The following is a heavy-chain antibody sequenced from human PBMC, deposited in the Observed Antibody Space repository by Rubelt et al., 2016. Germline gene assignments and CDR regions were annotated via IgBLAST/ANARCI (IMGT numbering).Heavy chain of an antibody. J-gene: IGHJ4*02. V-gene: IGHV5-51*01. Sequence: FPDYWVAWVRQMPGKGLEWMGIIYPRDSETRYSPSFQGQVIISADKSIDTAYLQWSRLEASDTAMYYCARQVRSPGAPFDYWGQGTLVTVSS. D-gene: IGHD7-27*01. CDR2: IYPRDSET. CDR3: ARQVRSPGAPFDY. CDR1: FPDYW.